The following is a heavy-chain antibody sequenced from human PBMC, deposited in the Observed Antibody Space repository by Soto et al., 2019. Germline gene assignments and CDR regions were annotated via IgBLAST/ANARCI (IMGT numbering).Heavy chain of an antibody. CDR2: IIPIFGTA. Sequence: SVKVSCKASGGTFSSYAISWVRQAPGQGLEWMGGIIPIFGTANYAQKFQGRVTITADESTSTAYMELSSLRSEDTAVYYCASEIYDFWRTNYYYYYGMDVWGQGTTVTVSS. CDR3: ASEIYDFWRTNYYYYYGMDV. V-gene: IGHV1-69*13. CDR1: GGTFSSYA. D-gene: IGHD3-3*01. J-gene: IGHJ6*02.